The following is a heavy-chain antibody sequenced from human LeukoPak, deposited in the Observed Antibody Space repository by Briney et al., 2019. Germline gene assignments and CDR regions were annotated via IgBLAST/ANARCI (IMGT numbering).Heavy chain of an antibody. J-gene: IGHJ3*02. CDR2: IYPGDSDT. V-gene: IGHV5-51*01. CDR1: GYNFATYW. Sequence: PGESLKISCKGSGYNFATYWIVWVRQMSGKGLEWMGVIYPGDSDTRYSPSFQGQVTISADKSITTAYLQWSTLKASDTAMYYCAKLGGYDILTGDAFDIWGQGTMVTVSS. CDR3: AKLGGYDILTGDAFDI. D-gene: IGHD3-9*01.